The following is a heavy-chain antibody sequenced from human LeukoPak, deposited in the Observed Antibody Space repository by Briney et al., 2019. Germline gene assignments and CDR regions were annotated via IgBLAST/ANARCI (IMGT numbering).Heavy chain of an antibody. CDR2: TYYRSKWYN. CDR3: ARDQIEMATIMDHYYGMDV. J-gene: IGHJ6*02. CDR1: GDSVSSNSAA. D-gene: IGHD5-24*01. V-gene: IGHV6-1*01. Sequence: SQTLSLTCAISGDSVSSNSAAWNWIRQSPSRGLEWLGRTYYRSKWYNDYAVSVKSRITINPATSKNQFSLQLNSVTPEDTAVYYCARDQIEMATIMDHYYGMDVWGQGTTVTVSS.